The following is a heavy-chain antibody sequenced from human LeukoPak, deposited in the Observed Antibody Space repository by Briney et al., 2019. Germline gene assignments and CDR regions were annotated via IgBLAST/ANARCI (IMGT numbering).Heavy chain of an antibody. Sequence: GASVKVSCKASGGTFSSYAISWVRQAPGQGLEWMGRIIPILGIANYAQKFQGRVTITADKSTSTAYMELSSLRSEDTAVYYCASRYSSGWYSFDYWGQGTLVTVSS. CDR1: GGTFSSYA. CDR3: ASRYSSGWYSFDY. D-gene: IGHD6-19*01. V-gene: IGHV1-69*04. J-gene: IGHJ4*02. CDR2: IIPILGIA.